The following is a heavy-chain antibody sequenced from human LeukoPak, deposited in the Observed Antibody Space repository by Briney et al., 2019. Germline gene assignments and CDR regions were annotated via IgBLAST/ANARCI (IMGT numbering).Heavy chain of an antibody. CDR2: ISGSGGST. Sequence: PGGSLRLSCAASGFTFSSYGMSWVRQAPGKGLEWVSAISGSGGSTYYADSVKGRFTISRDNSKNTLYLQMNSLRAEDTAVYYCAKMQYQLLGWFDHWGQGTLVTVSS. CDR1: GFTFSSYG. J-gene: IGHJ5*02. D-gene: IGHD2-2*01. V-gene: IGHV3-23*01. CDR3: AKMQYQLLGWFDH.